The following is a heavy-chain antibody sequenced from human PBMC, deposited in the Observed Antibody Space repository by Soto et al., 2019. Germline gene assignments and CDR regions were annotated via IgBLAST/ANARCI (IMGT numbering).Heavy chain of an antibody. Sequence: PWXTRSLACTVPGGSISSYYCSWIRQPAGKGLEWIGRIYTSGSTNYNPSLKSRVTMSVDTSKNQFSLKLSSVTAADTAVYYCARATQGAMASYFDYWGHGTLVTV. CDR2: IYTSGST. CDR3: ARATQGAMASYFDY. D-gene: IGHD5-18*01. J-gene: IGHJ4*01. V-gene: IGHV4-4*07. CDR1: GGSISSYY.